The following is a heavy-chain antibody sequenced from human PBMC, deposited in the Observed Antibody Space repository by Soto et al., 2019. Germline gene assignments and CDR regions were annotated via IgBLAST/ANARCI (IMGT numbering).Heavy chain of an antibody. D-gene: IGHD2-2*01. V-gene: IGHV3-21*02. CDR1: GFTFRSFT. J-gene: IGHJ5*02. Sequence: EVQLVESGAGLVKPAVSLRLSCAASGFTFRSFTMNWERHAPGEGLEWVSTISSNSAYIYYTEALRGRFTISRHNAKNSLHLKMNSLSAEDTAVYYCTSDASRNSCARGWFDPWGPGTLVTVSS. CDR3: TSDASRNSCARGWFDP. CDR2: ISSNSAYI.